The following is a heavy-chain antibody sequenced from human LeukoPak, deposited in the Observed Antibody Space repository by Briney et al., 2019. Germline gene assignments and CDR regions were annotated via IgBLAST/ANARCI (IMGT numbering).Heavy chain of an antibody. V-gene: IGHV3-48*01. CDR3: ARPHPELYYYYMDV. Sequence: GGSLRLSCAASGFTFSSYSINWVRQAPGKGLEWVSYISSSSSTIYYADSVKGRLTISRDNARNSLYLQMNSLRAEDTAVYYCARPHPELYYYYMDVWGKGTTVTVSS. D-gene: IGHD1-26*01. J-gene: IGHJ6*03. CDR1: GFTFSSYS. CDR2: ISSSSSTI.